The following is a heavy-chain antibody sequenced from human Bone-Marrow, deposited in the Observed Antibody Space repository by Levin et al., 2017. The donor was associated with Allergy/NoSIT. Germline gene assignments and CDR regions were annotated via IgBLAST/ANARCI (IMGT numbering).Heavy chain of an antibody. CDR2: IYSSGST. Sequence: SETLSLTCTVSGGSISNYYWTWIRRPPGKGLQWIGYIYSSGSTNYNPSLKSRVSISLDTSKNQFSLKVSSVTAADTAVYFCARGRYSGYEMGRFDSWGQGTLVTVSS. D-gene: IGHD5-12*01. J-gene: IGHJ5*01. V-gene: IGHV4-59*01. CDR3: ARGRYSGYEMGRFDS. CDR1: GGSISNYY.